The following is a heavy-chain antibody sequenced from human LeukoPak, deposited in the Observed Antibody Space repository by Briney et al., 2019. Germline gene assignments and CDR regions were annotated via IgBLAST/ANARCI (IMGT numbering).Heavy chain of an antibody. J-gene: IGHJ3*02. Sequence: HPGGSLRLSCAASGFTFSSYAMSWVRQAPGKGLEWDSAIGGSGGSTYYADSVKGRFTISRDNSKNTLYLQMNSLRAEDTAVYYCAKDLVSGWPEGAFDIWGQGTMVTVSS. CDR2: IGGSGGST. CDR1: GFTFSSYA. D-gene: IGHD6-19*01. CDR3: AKDLVSGWPEGAFDI. V-gene: IGHV3-23*01.